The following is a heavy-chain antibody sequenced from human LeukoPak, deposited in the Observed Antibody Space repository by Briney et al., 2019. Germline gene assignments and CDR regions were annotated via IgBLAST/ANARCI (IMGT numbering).Heavy chain of an antibody. CDR1: GFTFSSYW. Sequence: GGSLRLSCAASGFTFSSYWMSWVRQAPGKGLEWVSYISSSGSTIYYADSVKGRFTISRDNAKNSLYLQMNSLRAEDTAVYYCARGTGVNYYYYYMDVWGKGTTVTVSS. CDR2: ISSSGSTI. CDR3: ARGTGVNYYYYYMDV. V-gene: IGHV3-48*04. D-gene: IGHD3-10*01. J-gene: IGHJ6*03.